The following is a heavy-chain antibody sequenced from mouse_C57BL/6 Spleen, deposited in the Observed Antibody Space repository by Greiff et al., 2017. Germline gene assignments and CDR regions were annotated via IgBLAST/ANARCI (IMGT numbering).Heavy chain of an antibody. CDR1: GYTFTSYW. CDR3: ARCTTVVAPEFAY. V-gene: IGHV1-59*01. CDR2: IDPSDSYT. Sequence: VQLQQPGAELVRPGTSVKLSCKASGYTFTSYWMHWVQPRPGQGLEWIGVIDPSDSYTNYNQKFKGKATLTVDTSSSTAYMQLSSLTSEDSAVYYCARCTTVVAPEFAYWGQGTLVTVSA. J-gene: IGHJ3*01. D-gene: IGHD1-1*01.